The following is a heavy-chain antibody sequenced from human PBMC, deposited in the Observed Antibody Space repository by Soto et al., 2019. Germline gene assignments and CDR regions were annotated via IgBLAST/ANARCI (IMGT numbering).Heavy chain of an antibody. Sequence: PSETLSLTCTVSGGSVSSGDYYWGWIRQPPGKGLEWIGYIYYSGSPSYNPSLKSRVTISVDPSKHQFSLKLSSVTAADKAVYYCASHSPHSYSSGPGVWGQGTPVTVSS. CDR3: ASHSPHSYSSGPGV. CDR1: GGSVSSGDYY. D-gene: IGHD3-10*01. J-gene: IGHJ6*02. CDR2: IYYSGSP. V-gene: IGHV4-30-4*01.